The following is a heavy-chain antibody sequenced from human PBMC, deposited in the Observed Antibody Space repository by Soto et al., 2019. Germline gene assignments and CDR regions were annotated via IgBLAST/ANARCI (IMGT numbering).Heavy chain of an antibody. Sequence: SLRLSCAASGFTFSSYGMHWVRQAPGKGLEWVAVIWYDGSNKYYADSVKGRFTISRDNSKNTLYLQMNSLRAEDTAVYYCARARAVTGYFDYWGQGTLVTVSS. J-gene: IGHJ4*02. CDR3: ARARAVTGYFDY. D-gene: IGHD3-10*01. V-gene: IGHV3-33*01. CDR2: IWYDGSNK. CDR1: GFTFSSYG.